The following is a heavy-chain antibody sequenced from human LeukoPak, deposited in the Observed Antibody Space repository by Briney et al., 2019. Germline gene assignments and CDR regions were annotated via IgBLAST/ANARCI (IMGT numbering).Heavy chain of an antibody. Sequence: SETLSPTCTVSGGSISSYYWSWIRQPAGKGLEWIGRIYTSGSTNYNPSLKSRVTMSVDTSKNQFSLKLSSVTAADTAVYYCAAQLRLFALGYWGQGTLVTVSS. J-gene: IGHJ4*02. CDR2: IYTSGST. CDR3: AAQLRLFALGY. V-gene: IGHV4-4*07. CDR1: GGSISSYY. D-gene: IGHD2-2*01.